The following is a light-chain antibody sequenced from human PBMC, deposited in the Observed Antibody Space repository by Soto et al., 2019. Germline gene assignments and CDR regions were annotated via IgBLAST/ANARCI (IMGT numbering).Light chain of an antibody. CDR3: QQRSNWPRIT. CDR2: GAS. V-gene: IGKV3-11*01. J-gene: IGKJ5*01. Sequence: EIVLTQSPGTLSLSPGERATLSCRASQSVNNNYLAWYQQRPGQAPRLLIYGASNRATGIPARSSGSGSGTDFTLTISSLEPEDFAVYYCQQRSNWPRITFGQGTRLAIK. CDR1: QSVNNNY.